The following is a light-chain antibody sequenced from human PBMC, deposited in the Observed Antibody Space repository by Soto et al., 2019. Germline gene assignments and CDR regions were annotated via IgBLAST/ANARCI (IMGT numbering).Light chain of an antibody. V-gene: IGLV1-40*01. CDR3: WSYAVGRTDV. J-gene: IGLJ1*01. CDR2: GNS. CDR1: SSNIGAGYD. Sequence: QSVLTQPPSVSGAPGQRVTISCTGSSSNIGAGYDVHWYQQLPGTAPKLLIYGNSNRPSGVPDRFSGSKSGNTAYLTISGLQAEDEADYYCWSYAVGRTDVFGTGTKVTVL.